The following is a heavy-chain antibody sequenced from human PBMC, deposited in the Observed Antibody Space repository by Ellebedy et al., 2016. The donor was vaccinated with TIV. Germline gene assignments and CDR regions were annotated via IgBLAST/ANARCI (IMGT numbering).Heavy chain of an antibody. CDR1: GFTFSSYA. V-gene: IGHV3-23*01. CDR3: AKGRGGGSDSSAPRYYFDY. CDR2: ISHTGGRT. Sequence: GESLKISCAASGFTFSSYAMSWVRQALGKGLEWVSTISHTGGRTYYADSVGGRFTISRDNSKKTLYLQMNSLSAEDTAVYYCAKGRGGGSDSSAPRYYFDYWGLGTLVTVSS. D-gene: IGHD3-22*01. J-gene: IGHJ4*02.